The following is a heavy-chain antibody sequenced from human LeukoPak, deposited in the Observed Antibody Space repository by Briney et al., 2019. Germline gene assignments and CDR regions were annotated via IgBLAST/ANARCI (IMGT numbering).Heavy chain of an antibody. D-gene: IGHD6-19*01. V-gene: IGHV3-20*04. J-gene: IGHJ4*02. CDR3: ARRGIAVAGNDY. Sequence: GGSLRLSCAASGFTFDDYDMSWVRQAPGKGLEWVSGINWNGGSTGYADSVKGRFTISRDNAKNSLYLQMNSLRAEDTALYYCARRGIAVAGNDYWGQGTLVTVSS. CDR1: GFTFDDYD. CDR2: INWNGGST.